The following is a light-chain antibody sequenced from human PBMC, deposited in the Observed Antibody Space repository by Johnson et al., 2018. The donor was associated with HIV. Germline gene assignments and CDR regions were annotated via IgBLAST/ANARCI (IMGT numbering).Light chain of an antibody. V-gene: IGLV1-51*02. CDR1: SSNIGNNY. CDR3: GTWDSSLSAGGV. Sequence: QSVLTQPPSVSAAPGQKVTISCSGSSSNIGNNYVSWYQQLPGTAPKLLIYENNKRPSGIPDRFSGSKSGTSATLGITGLQPVDEADYYCGTWDSSLSAGGVFGSGTKVTVL. CDR2: ENN. J-gene: IGLJ1*01.